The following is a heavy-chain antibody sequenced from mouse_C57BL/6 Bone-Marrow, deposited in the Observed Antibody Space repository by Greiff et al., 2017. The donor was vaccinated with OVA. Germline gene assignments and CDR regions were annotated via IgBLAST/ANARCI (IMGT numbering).Heavy chain of an antibody. CDR3: VRHVGYGKAWFAY. CDR2: IRSKSNNYAT. J-gene: IGHJ3*01. CDR1: RFSFNTYA. Sequence: EVKLMESGGGLVQPKGSLKLSCAASRFSFNTYAMNWVRQAPGKGLEWVARIRSKSNNYATYYADSVKDRFTISRDDSESMLYLQMNNLKTEDTAMYYCVRHVGYGKAWFAYWGQGTLVTVSA. V-gene: IGHV10-1*01. D-gene: IGHD2-10*02.